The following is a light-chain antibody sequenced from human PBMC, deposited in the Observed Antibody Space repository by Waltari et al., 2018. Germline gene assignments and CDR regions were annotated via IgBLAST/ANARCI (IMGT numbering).Light chain of an antibody. CDR3: NSYTDSTTWV. CDR1: SSDVGGYKY. V-gene: IGLV2-14*01. J-gene: IGLJ3*02. CDR2: EVN. Sequence: SALTQPASVSGSPGTSIPISCTGTSSDVGGYKYVSWFQQHPGKAPKLLIYEVNNRPSGVSNRFSGSKSGNTASLTISGLQAEDEADYYCNSYTDSTTWVFGGGTRLTVL.